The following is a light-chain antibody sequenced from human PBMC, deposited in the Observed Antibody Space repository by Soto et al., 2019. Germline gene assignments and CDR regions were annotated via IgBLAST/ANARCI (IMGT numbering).Light chain of an antibody. J-gene: IGKJ2*01. CDR2: DAS. V-gene: IGKV1-33*01. CDR3: QQYDNFPPYT. Sequence: DIQMTQSPSSLSASVGDRVTITCQASRDISVYLNWYQQKPGKPPKLLVFDASNLQTGVPSRFSGSGSGTHFTFTISSLQPEDIATYYGQQYDNFPPYTFGQGTRLEIK. CDR1: RDISVY.